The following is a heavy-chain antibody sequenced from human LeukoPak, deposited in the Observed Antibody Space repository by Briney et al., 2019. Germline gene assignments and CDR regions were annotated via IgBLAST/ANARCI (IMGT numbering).Heavy chain of an antibody. Sequence: SVKVSCKASGGTFSSYAISWVRQAPGQGLEWMGGIIPIFGTANYAQKFQARVTITADESTSTAYMELSSLRSEDTAVYYCARSGYYPYYFDYWGQGTLVTVSS. V-gene: IGHV1-69*13. CDR1: GGTFSSYA. D-gene: IGHD3-22*01. J-gene: IGHJ4*02. CDR3: ARSGYYPYYFDY. CDR2: IIPIFGTA.